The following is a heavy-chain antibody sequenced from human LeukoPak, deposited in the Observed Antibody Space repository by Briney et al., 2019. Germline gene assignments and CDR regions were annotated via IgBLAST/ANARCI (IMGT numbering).Heavy chain of an antibody. CDR3: ARSVFPYYSGSGSPYNVDVRQNSYFDF. CDR2: INPSVGTT. CDR1: GYTFTNYY. J-gene: IGHJ4*02. V-gene: IGHV1-46*01. Sequence: ASVKVSCKASGYTFTNYYIHWVRQAPGQGLEWMGTINPSVGTTRSAKGRASLTRDTSTSTVYMALSTLRSEDTAVYYCARSVFPYYSGSGSPYNVDVRQNSYFDFWGQGTLVTVSS. D-gene: IGHD3-10*01.